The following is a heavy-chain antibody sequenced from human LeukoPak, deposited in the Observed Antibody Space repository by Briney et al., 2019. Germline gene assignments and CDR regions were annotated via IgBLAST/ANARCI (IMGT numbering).Heavy chain of an antibody. Sequence: SETLSLTCTVSGGSTTSSSYYWAWIRQPPGKGPEWIADVYYTGKTYYNPSLRSRLTMSLDTSKNQFSLRVTSVTATDTAVYYCARRPGSRTNWFDPWGQGTLVIVSS. CDR3: ARRPGSRTNWFDP. J-gene: IGHJ5*02. D-gene: IGHD1-26*01. CDR2: VYYTGKT. CDR1: GGSTTSSSYY. V-gene: IGHV4-39*01.